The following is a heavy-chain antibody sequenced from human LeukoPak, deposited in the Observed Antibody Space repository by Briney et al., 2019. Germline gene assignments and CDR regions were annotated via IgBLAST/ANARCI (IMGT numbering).Heavy chain of an antibody. J-gene: IGHJ4*02. D-gene: IGHD4-23*01. CDR2: IRGSGGST. Sequence: GGSLRLSCTASGFTVSNNYMSLVRQAPGEGRGVSAAIRGSGGSTYYADSVKVRFTISRDKSKNTLYLQTNSLRAEDTGVSYCAKDLISTVVTLVAEFDYWGQGTPATVPS. CDR3: AKDLISTVVTLVAEFDY. V-gene: IGHV3-23*01. CDR1: GFTVSNNY.